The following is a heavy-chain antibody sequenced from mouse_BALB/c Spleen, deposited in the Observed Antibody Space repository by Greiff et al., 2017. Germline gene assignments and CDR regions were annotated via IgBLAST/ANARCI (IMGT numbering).Heavy chain of an antibody. D-gene: IGHD2-14*01. CDR3: ARLYRVYFDY. J-gene: IGHJ2*01. Sequence: DVKLVESGGGLVQPGGSRKLSCAASGFTFSSFGMHWVRQAPEKGLEWVAYISSGSSTIYYADTVKGRFTISRDNPKNTLFLQMTSLRSEDTAMYYCARLYRVYFDYWGQGTTLTVSS. CDR2: ISSGSSTI. V-gene: IGHV5-17*02. CDR1: GFTFSSFG.